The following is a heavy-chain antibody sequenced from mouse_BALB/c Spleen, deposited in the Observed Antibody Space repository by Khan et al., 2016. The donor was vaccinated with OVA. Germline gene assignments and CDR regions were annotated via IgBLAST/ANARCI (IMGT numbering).Heavy chain of an antibody. J-gene: IGHJ2*01. CDR3: ARNVFGNYGIWDY. D-gene: IGHD2-1*01. V-gene: IGHV1-5*01. Sequence: VQLQQSGTVLARPGAAVKMSCKASGYTFTNYWMHWVKQRPGQGLEWIGTLYPGNGDTNYNQKFTGKAKLAGVTSTGTAYMELSSLTNEDSAVYYCARNVFGNYGIWDYWGKGTTLTVSS. CDR1: GYTFTNYW. CDR2: LYPGNGDT.